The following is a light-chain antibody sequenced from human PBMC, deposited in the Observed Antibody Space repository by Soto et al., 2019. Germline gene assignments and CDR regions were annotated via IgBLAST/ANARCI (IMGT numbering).Light chain of an antibody. CDR3: ASYTSSSTSVI. Sequence: QSVLTQPASVSGSPGQSITISCTGTSSDVGGYDYVFWYQQHPDKAPKLIIFEVSNRPSGISSRFSGSKSGNTASLTISGLQAEDEADYYCASYTSSSTSVIFGRGTKLTVL. V-gene: IGLV2-14*01. CDR2: EVS. J-gene: IGLJ2*01. CDR1: SSDVGGYDY.